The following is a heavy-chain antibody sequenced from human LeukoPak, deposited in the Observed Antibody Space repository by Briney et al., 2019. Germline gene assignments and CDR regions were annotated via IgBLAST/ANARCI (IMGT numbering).Heavy chain of an antibody. D-gene: IGHD6-13*01. Sequence: SETLSLTCTVSGGSISSYYWSWIRQPPGEGLEWIGYIYYSGSTNYNPSLKSRVTISVDTSKHQFSLKLSSVTAADTAVYYCARQPYSSSWPTFDYWGQGTLVTVSS. CDR3: ARQPYSSSWPTFDY. J-gene: IGHJ4*02. CDR1: GGSISSYY. CDR2: IYYSGST. V-gene: IGHV4-59*01.